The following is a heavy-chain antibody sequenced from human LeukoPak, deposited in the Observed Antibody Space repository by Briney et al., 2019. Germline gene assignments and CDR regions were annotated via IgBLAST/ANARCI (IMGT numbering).Heavy chain of an antibody. CDR1: GGTFSSYA. J-gene: IGHJ6*02. D-gene: IGHD6-13*01. Sequence: GASVKVSCKASGGTFSSYAISWVRQAPGQGLEWMGGIIPIFGIANYAQKFQGRVTITADKSTSTAYMELSSLRSEDTAVYYCGRDRAAAGTNYYYGMDVWGQGTTVTVS. V-gene: IGHV1-69*10. CDR2: IIPIFGIA. CDR3: GRDRAAAGTNYYYGMDV.